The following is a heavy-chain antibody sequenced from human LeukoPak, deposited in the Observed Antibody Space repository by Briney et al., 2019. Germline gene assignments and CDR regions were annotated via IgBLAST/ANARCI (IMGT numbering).Heavy chain of an antibody. J-gene: IGHJ4*02. Sequence: GGSLRLSCAASGFTFSSYAMSWVRQAPGKGLEWVSAISGSGGSTYYAESVKGRFTISRDNSKNTLYLQMNSLRAEDTAVYYCAKPDYGSGSYGFFDYWGQGTLVTVSS. CDR2: ISGSGGST. V-gene: IGHV3-23*01. CDR1: GFTFSSYA. CDR3: AKPDYGSGSYGFFDY. D-gene: IGHD3-10*01.